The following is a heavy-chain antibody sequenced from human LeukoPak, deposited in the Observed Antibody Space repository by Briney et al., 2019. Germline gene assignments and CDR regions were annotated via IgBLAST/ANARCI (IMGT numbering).Heavy chain of an antibody. J-gene: IGHJ3*02. D-gene: IGHD3-22*01. Sequence: PGRSLRLSCAASGFTFSSYGMHWVRQAPGKGLEWVAVTWYDGSNKYYADSVKGRFTISRDNSKNTLYLQMNSLRAEDTAVYYCAKDLTMIVSGVFDIWGQGTMVTVSS. CDR1: GFTFSSYG. V-gene: IGHV3-33*06. CDR2: TWYDGSNK. CDR3: AKDLTMIVSGVFDI.